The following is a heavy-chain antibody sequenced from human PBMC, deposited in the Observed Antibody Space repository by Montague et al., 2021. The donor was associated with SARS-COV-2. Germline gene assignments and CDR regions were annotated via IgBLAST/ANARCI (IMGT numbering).Heavy chain of an antibody. Sequence: SETLSLTCTVSGVSISGYTYFWGWIRQPPGKGLEWIASVYYSGSTYYNPSLKSRVTISVDTSKNQSSLQVSSVTAADSAIYYSARHRVTSGWNYFDAWGRGTTVTVSS. V-gene: IGHV4-39*01. D-gene: IGHD1-7*01. CDR1: GVSISGYTYF. J-gene: IGHJ5*02. CDR3: ARHRVTSGWNYFDA. CDR2: VYYSGST.